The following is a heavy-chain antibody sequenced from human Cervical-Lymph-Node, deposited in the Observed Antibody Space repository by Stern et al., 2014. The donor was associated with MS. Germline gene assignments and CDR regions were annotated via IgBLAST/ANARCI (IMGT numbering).Heavy chain of an antibody. CDR3: ASRSYYYYGMDV. Sequence: EVQLVESGGGLVKPGGSLRLSCAASGFTFSTYSMNWVRQAPGKGLEWVSSISSSSSYIYYADSVEGRFTISRDNAKNSLYLQMNSLRAEDTAVYYCASRSYYYYGMDVWGQGTTVTVSS. J-gene: IGHJ6*02. CDR1: GFTFSTYS. V-gene: IGHV3-21*01. CDR2: ISSSSSYI. D-gene: IGHD3-16*02.